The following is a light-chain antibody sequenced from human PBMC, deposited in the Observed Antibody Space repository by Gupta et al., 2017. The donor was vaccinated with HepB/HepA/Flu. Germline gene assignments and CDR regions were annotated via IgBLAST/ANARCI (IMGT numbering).Light chain of an antibody. V-gene: IGLV2-23*02. CDR3: CSYAGSSTFVV. CDR2: EVS. CDR1: SSDVGSYNL. Sequence: GQSITISCTGTSSDVGSYNLVSWYQQHPGKAPKLMIYEVSKRLSGVSNRFSGSKSGNTASLTISGLQAEDEADYYCCSYAGSSTFVVFGGGTKLTVL. J-gene: IGLJ2*01.